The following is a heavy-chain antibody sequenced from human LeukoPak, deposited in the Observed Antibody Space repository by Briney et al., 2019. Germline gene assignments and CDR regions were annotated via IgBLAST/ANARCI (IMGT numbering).Heavy chain of an antibody. CDR1: GYTFTRYH. CDR3: ARDFGSSVWYVAEY. CDR2: INPSGGSA. J-gene: IGHJ4*02. Sequence: GASVKVSCKTSGYTFTRYHVHWVRQAPGQGLEWIGIINPSGGSAGYSQKFQGRVTMSRDMSTSTVYMELSSLRSDDTAMYYCARDFGSSVWYVAEYWGQGTLVTVSS. D-gene: IGHD6-19*01. V-gene: IGHV1-46*01.